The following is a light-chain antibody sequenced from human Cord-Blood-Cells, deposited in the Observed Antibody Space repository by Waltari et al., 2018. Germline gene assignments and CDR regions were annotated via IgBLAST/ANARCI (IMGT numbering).Light chain of an antibody. Sequence: DIVMTQSPDSLAVSLGERATINCKSSQSVLYSSNNKNYLAWYQQKPGQPPKLLIYWASTQDSVPHHRISGGWSAADFTPTISRLPAEDVADYYYQQYYSPPLTFGGGTKVEIK. CDR3: QQYYSPPLT. J-gene: IGKJ4*01. CDR2: WAS. CDR1: QSVLYSSNNKNY. V-gene: IGKV4-1*01.